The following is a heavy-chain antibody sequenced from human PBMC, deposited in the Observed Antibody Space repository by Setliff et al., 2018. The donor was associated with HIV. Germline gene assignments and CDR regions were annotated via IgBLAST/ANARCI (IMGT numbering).Heavy chain of an antibody. CDR3: ARDTAIVGATSVSY. J-gene: IGHJ4*02. Sequence: GASVKVSCKASGYTFTSYAMHWVRQAPGQRLEWMGWINAGNGNTKYSQKFQGRVTITRDTSTSTVYMELSSLRSEDTAVYYCARDTAIVGATSVSYWGQGTRVTVSS. D-gene: IGHD1-26*01. CDR1: GYTFTSYA. V-gene: IGHV1-3*01. CDR2: INAGNGNT.